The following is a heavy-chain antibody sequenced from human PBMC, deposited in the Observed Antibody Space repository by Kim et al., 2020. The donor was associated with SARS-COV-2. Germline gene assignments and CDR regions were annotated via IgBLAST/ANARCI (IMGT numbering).Heavy chain of an antibody. Sequence: SVKVSCKASGGTFSSYAISWVRQAPGQGLEWMGRIIPILGIANYAQKFQGRVTITADKSTSTAYMELSSLRSEDTAVYYCARVWYSSSPLHCYGMDVWGQGTTVTVSS. CDR2: IIPILGIA. CDR3: ARVWYSSSPLHCYGMDV. D-gene: IGHD6-6*01. V-gene: IGHV1-69*04. CDR1: GGTFSSYA. J-gene: IGHJ6*02.